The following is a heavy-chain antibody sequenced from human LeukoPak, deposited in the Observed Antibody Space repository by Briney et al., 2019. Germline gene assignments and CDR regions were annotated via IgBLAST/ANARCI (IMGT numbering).Heavy chain of an antibody. D-gene: IGHD6-13*01. CDR2: IYHSGST. CDR3: ARAISSRIAAAADYYYYYMDV. CDR1: GGSISSGGYY. V-gene: IGHV4-30-2*01. Sequence: PSQTLSLTCTVSGGSISSGGYYWSWIRQPPGKGLEWIGYIYHSGSTYYNPSLKSRVTISVDTSKNQFSLKLSSVTAADTAVYYCARAISSRIAAAADYYYYYMDVWGKGTTVTVSS. J-gene: IGHJ6*03.